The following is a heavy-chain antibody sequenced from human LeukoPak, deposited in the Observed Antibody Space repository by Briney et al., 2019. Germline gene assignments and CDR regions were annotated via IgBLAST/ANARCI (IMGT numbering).Heavy chain of an antibody. CDR1: GFTFNTYT. J-gene: IGHJ4*02. Sequence: GRSLRLSCAASGFTFNTYTMHWVRQAADRGLEWVAVISNDGSNKFYVDSVKGRFTISRDNSKNTLYLQMNSLRAEDTAVYYCARGGALLWFGASFDYWGQGTLVTVSS. CDR3: ARGGALLWFGASFDY. V-gene: IGHV3-30-3*01. CDR2: ISNDGSNK. D-gene: IGHD3-10*01.